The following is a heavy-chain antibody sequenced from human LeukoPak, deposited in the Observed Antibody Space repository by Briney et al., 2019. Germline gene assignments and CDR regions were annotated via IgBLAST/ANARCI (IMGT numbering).Heavy chain of an antibody. CDR2: INHSGST. Sequence: KPSETLSLTCAVYGGSFSGYYWSWIRQPPGKGLEWIGEINHSGSTNYNPSLKSRVTISVDTSKNQFSLKLSSVTAADTAVYYCARIGAAAGHNWFDPWGQGTLVTVSS. V-gene: IGHV4-34*01. CDR1: GGSFSGYY. J-gene: IGHJ5*02. D-gene: IGHD6-13*01. CDR3: ARIGAAAGHNWFDP.